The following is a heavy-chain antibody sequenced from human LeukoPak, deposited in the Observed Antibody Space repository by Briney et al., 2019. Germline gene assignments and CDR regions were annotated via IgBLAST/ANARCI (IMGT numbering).Heavy chain of an antibody. D-gene: IGHD3-3*01. V-gene: IGHV1-18*01. CDR1: GYTFTSYA. Sequence: ASVKVSCKPSGYTFTSYALSWVRQAPGQGLEWMGWISTYSGNTNYAQKLQGRITMTTDTSTSTAYMELRSLRSDDTAVYYCASPYYDFWSGYSREVYYGMDVWGQGTTVTVSS. CDR3: ASPYYDFWSGYSREVYYGMDV. J-gene: IGHJ6*02. CDR2: ISTYSGNT.